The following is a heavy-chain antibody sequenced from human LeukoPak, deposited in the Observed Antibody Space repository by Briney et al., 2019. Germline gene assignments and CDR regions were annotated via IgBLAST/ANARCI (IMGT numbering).Heavy chain of an antibody. Sequence: SETLSLTCAVYGGSYSGYYWSWIRQPPGKGLEWIGEINHSGSTNYNPSLKSRVTISVDTSKNQFSLKLSSVTAADTAVYYRARGNNWFDPWGQGTLVTVSS. CDR3: ARGNNWFDP. CDR1: GGSYSGYY. CDR2: INHSGST. V-gene: IGHV4-34*01. J-gene: IGHJ5*02.